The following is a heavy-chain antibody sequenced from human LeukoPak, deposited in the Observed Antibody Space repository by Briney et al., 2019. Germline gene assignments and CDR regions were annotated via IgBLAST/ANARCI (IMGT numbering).Heavy chain of an antibody. CDR2: ISSTGNYI. D-gene: IGHD1-1*01. CDR3: ARVSTGPV. J-gene: IGHJ4*02. CDR1: GFTFSSYG. Sequence: GGSLRLSCAASGFTFSSYGMNWVRQAPGKGLEWVSSISSTGNYIHYADSVKGRFTISRGNAQKSLYLQMNSLRVEDSAVYYCARVSTGPVWGQGTLVTVSS. V-gene: IGHV3-21*01.